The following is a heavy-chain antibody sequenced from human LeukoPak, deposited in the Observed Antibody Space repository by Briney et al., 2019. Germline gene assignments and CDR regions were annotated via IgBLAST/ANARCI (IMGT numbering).Heavy chain of an antibody. Sequence: ASVKVSCKASGYTFTSYGISWVRQVPGQGLEWMGWISAYNGNTNYAQKLQGRVTMTTDTSTSTAYMELRSLRSDDTAVYYCARRRTPGYYYDSSGYWFDPWGQGTLVTVSS. CDR3: ARRRTPGYYYDSSGYWFDP. V-gene: IGHV1-18*01. D-gene: IGHD3-22*01. CDR1: GYTFTSYG. CDR2: ISAYNGNT. J-gene: IGHJ5*02.